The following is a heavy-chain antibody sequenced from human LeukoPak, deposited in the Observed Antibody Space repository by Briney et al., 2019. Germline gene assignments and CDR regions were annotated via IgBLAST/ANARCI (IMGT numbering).Heavy chain of an antibody. D-gene: IGHD5-24*01. Sequence: GGSLRLSCAASGFSFSNYWMNWVRQAPGKGLEWVANIKQDGGEKYYVDSVKGRFTISRDNSKNTLYLQMNSLRAEDTAVYYCAKDSMATIPEDYFDYWGQGTLVTVSS. J-gene: IGHJ4*02. V-gene: IGHV3-7*03. CDR2: IKQDGGEK. CDR1: GFSFSNYW. CDR3: AKDSMATIPEDYFDY.